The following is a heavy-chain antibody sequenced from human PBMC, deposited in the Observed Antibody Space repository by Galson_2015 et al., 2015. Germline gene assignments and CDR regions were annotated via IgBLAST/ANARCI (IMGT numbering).Heavy chain of an antibody. CDR2: ISYDGSHK. CDR1: GFTFSRYA. J-gene: IGHJ5*02. V-gene: IGHV3-30*01. CDR3: ARDKPYDSWSAA. Sequence: SLRLSCAVSGFTFSRYAMHWVRQAPGKGLDWVAVISYDGSHKYYADSVMGRFSISRDNSKNTLYLQMNSLRAEDTAVYYCARDKPYDSWSAAWGQGTLVTVSS. D-gene: IGHD3-3*01.